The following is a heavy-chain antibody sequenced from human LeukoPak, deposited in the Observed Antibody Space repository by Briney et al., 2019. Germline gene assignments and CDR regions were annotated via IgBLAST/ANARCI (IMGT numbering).Heavy chain of an antibody. Sequence: SETLYLTCTVSGGSISSYYWSWIRQPPGKVLERIGYINYSGSTTYNPSLKSRVTISVNTSKNQFSLKLSPVTAADTAVYYCARTEWELLHYYMDVWGKGTTVTVSS. CDR2: INYSGST. J-gene: IGHJ6*03. V-gene: IGHV4-59*08. CDR1: GGSISSYY. CDR3: ARTEWELLHYYMDV. D-gene: IGHD1-26*01.